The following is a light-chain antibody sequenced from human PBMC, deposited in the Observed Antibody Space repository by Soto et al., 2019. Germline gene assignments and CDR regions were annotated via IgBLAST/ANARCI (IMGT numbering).Light chain of an antibody. CDR3: QQYDNWPWT. CDR1: QSLSSS. J-gene: IGKJ1*01. CDR2: GTS. V-gene: IGKV3-15*01. Sequence: KLLTQSPGTLSLSPGERATLFCRASQSLSSSLAWYQQKSGQAPRLIIYGTSRRATGVPVRFSGSGSGNDFTLTISRLQSEDFGVYVCQQYDNWPWTFGQGTKVEMK.